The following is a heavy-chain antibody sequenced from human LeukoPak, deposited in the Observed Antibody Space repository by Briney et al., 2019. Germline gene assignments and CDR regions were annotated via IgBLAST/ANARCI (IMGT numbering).Heavy chain of an antibody. J-gene: IGHJ4*02. CDR2: MNPNSGGT. CDR1: GYTFTGYY. D-gene: IGHD3-22*01. CDR3: ARGYYYDSSGYFGIFDY. Sequence: EASVKVSCKASGYTFTGYYMHWVRQAPGQGLEWMGRMNPNSGGTNYAQKFQGRVTMTRDTSISTAYMELSRLRSDDTAVYYCARGYYYDSSGYFGIFDYWGQGTLVTVSS. V-gene: IGHV1-2*06.